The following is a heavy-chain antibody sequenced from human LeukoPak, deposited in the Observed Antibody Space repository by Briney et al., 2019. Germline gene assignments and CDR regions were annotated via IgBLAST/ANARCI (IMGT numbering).Heavy chain of an antibody. CDR3: ARVHSEDYDFWSGYQENWFDP. CDR2: IYYSGST. CDR1: GDSISDKYW. Sequence: PSGTLSLTCAVSGDSISDKYWWRWVRQFPDKGLEWIGYIYYSGSTNYNPSLKSRVTISVDTSKNQFSLKLSSVTAADTAVYYCARVHSEDYDFWSGYQENWFDPWGQGTLVTVSS. V-gene: IGHV4-4*02. J-gene: IGHJ5*02. D-gene: IGHD3-3*01.